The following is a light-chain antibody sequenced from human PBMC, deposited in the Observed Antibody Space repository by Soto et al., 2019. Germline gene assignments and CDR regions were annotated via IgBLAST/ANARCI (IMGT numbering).Light chain of an antibody. V-gene: IGKV3-15*01. Sequence: MTQSPAILSVSPGGSATLSCRASQSVSSNLAWYQQKPGQAPRLLVYGASTRATGIPGRFSGSGSGTEFTLTISSLQSEDFAVYCCQQYYKLPWTFGQGTKVDIK. CDR3: QQYYKLPWT. J-gene: IGKJ1*01. CDR2: GAS. CDR1: QSVSSN.